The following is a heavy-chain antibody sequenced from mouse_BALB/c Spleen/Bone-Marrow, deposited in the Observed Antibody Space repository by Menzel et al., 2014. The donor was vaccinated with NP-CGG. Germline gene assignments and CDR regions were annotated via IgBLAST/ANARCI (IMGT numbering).Heavy chain of an antibody. Sequence: EVQLVESGGGLVQPGGSRKLSCAASGFTFSDYGMAWVRQAPGKGPEWVAFISNLAYSIYYTDTVTGRFTISRENAKNTLYLEMSSLRSEDTAMYYCARALAYGSSFDYWGQGTTLTVSS. CDR3: ARALAYGSSFDY. J-gene: IGHJ2*01. V-gene: IGHV5-15*02. CDR2: ISNLAYSI. CDR1: GFTFSDYG. D-gene: IGHD1-1*01.